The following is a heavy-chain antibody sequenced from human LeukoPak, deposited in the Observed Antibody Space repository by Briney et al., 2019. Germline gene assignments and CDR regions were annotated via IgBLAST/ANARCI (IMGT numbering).Heavy chain of an antibody. Sequence: SETLSLTCAVSGYFMSSGYYWGWIRQPPGKGLEWIGSIYQGGNTYYNPSLKSRVAISVHSSKNQFSLRLRSLTAADTAVYYCARQLGGSGPYFQFDFWGQGTLVTVSS. CDR3: ARQLGGSGPYFQFDF. D-gene: IGHD2/OR15-2a*01. V-gene: IGHV4-38-2*01. J-gene: IGHJ4*02. CDR2: IYQGGNT. CDR1: GYFMSSGYY.